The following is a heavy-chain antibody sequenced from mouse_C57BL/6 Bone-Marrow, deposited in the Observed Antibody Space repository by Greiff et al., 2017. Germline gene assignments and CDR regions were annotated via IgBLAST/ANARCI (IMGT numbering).Heavy chain of an antibody. CDR1: GYTFTSYW. CDR2: IHPSDSVT. J-gene: IGHJ3*01. CDR3: AIRKVITTVED. Sequence: VQLQQSGAELVKPGASVKVSCKASGYTFTSYWMHWVKQRPGQGLEWIGRIHPSDSVTNYNQKFKGKATLTVDKSSSTAYMQLSSLTSEDSAVYYCAIRKVITTVEDWGQGTLVTVSA. V-gene: IGHV1-74*01. D-gene: IGHD1-1*01.